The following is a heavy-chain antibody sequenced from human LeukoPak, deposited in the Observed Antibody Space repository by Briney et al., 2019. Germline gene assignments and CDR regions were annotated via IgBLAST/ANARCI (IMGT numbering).Heavy chain of an antibody. V-gene: IGHV3-13*01. CDR2: IGTAGDT. Sequence: AGGSLRLSCAASGFTFSSYDMHWVRQATGKGLEWVSAIGTAGDTYYPGSVKGRFTISRDNSKNTLYLQMNSLRAEDTAVYYCAKFGSVVITTEFDYWGQGTLVTVSS. J-gene: IGHJ4*02. CDR3: AKFGSVVITTEFDY. D-gene: IGHD3-22*01. CDR1: GFTFSSYD.